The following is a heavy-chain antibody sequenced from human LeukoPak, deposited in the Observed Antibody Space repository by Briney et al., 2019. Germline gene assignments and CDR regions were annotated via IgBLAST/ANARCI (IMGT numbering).Heavy chain of an antibody. V-gene: IGHV4-61*01. Sequence: SETLSLTCTVSGGSISSNSYYWSWIRQPPGKGLEWIGYIYYSGSTNYNPSLKSRVTMSVDTSKNQFSLKLSSVTAADTAMYYCARYRYGNVWGSYRYFNDWGQGTLVTVSS. J-gene: IGHJ4*02. CDR2: IYYSGST. CDR1: GGSISSNSYY. CDR3: ARYRYGNVWGSYRYFND. D-gene: IGHD3-16*02.